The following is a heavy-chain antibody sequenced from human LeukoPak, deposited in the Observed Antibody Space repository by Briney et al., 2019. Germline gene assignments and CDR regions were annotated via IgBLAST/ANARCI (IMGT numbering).Heavy chain of an antibody. CDR2: INPNSGGT. Sequence: ASVKVSCKASGYTFTGYYMHWVRQAPGQGLEWMGWINPNSGGTNYAQKFQGRVTMTRDTSISTAYMELSRLRSDDTAVYYCARVRGYFEAFDIWGQGTMVTVSS. CDR3: ARVRGYFEAFDI. J-gene: IGHJ3*02. CDR1: GYTFTGYY. D-gene: IGHD6-13*01. V-gene: IGHV1-2*02.